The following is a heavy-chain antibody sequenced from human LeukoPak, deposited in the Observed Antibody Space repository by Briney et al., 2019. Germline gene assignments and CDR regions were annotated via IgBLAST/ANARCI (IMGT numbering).Heavy chain of an antibody. CDR1: GGTFSSYA. CDR2: NIPIFGTA. Sequence: SVKVSCKASGGTFSSYAISWVRQAPGQGLEWMGGNIPIFGTANYAQKFQGRVTITTDESTSTAYMELSSLRSEDTAVYYCARAPTYYDFWSRSNDYYYYMDVWGKGTTVTVSS. D-gene: IGHD3-3*01. J-gene: IGHJ6*03. V-gene: IGHV1-69*05. CDR3: ARAPTYYDFWSRSNDYYYYMDV.